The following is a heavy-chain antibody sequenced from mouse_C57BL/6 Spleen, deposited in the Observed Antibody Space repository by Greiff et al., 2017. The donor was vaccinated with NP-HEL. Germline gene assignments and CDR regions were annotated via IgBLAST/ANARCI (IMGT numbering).Heavy chain of an antibody. Sequence: EVQLQESGGGLVKPGGSLKLSCAASGFTFSSYAMSWVRQTPEKRLEWVATISDGGSYTYYPDNVKGRFTISRDNAKNNLYLQMSHLKSEDTAMYYCARERNWDFDYWGQGTTLTVSS. CDR3: ARERNWDFDY. J-gene: IGHJ2*01. D-gene: IGHD4-1*01. CDR1: GFTFSSYA. V-gene: IGHV5-4*01. CDR2: ISDGGSYT.